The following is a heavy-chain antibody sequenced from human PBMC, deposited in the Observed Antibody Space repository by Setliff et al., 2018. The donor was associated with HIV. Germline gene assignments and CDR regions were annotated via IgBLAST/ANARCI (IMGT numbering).Heavy chain of an antibody. V-gene: IGHV3-74*01. Sequence: TGGSLRLSCAASGFTFSSYWMHWVRQAPGKGLVWVFGMNTDGSSTRYADSVKGRFTISRDDTKNTVSLQMTNLEPGDTAMYYCAKGGYGGAYYVAGYWGQGTKVTVSS. CDR3: AKGGYGGAYYVAGY. D-gene: IGHD5-18*01. CDR2: MNTDGSST. CDR1: GFTFSSYW. J-gene: IGHJ4*02.